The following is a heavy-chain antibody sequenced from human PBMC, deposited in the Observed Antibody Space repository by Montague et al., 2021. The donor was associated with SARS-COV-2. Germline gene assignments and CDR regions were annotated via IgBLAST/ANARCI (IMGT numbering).Heavy chain of an antibody. CDR1: GFIFSSYE. Sequence: SLRLSCAASGFIFSSYEMNWVRQAPGKGLEWISYISSSGGGSTKXYTDSVKGRFTISRDNAKNSLCLQMNSLRVEDTAIYYCARDRDWDDWCGMDVWGQGTTVTVSS. J-gene: IGHJ6*02. CDR2: ISSSGGGSTK. V-gene: IGHV3-48*03. CDR3: ARDRDWDDWCGMDV. D-gene: IGHD2-21*01.